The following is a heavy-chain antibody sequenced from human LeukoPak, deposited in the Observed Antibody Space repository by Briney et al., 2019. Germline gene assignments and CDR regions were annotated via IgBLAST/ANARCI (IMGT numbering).Heavy chain of an antibody. D-gene: IGHD4-17*01. CDR2: ITGSGGTT. CDR1: GFTFRNYA. J-gene: IGHJ1*01. CDR3: GKDPNGDYVGAFDFQR. Sequence: GGYLRLSCAASGFTFRNYAVVWVRQAPGKGLEWFSAITGSGGTTYYADSVRGRFTIYRDNSKNTLYLQMNSLRGEDTAVYYCGKDPNGDYVGAFDFQRWGQGTLVTVSS. V-gene: IGHV3-23*01.